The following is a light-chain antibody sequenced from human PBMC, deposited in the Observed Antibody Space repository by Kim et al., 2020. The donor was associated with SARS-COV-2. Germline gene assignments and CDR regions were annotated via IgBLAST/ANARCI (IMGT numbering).Light chain of an antibody. CDR3: QAWDSSTVL. Sequence: GSPGQTASITCSGDKLGDKYACWYQQKPGQSPVLVIYRDSKRPSGIPERFSGSNSGNTATLPISGTQAMDEADYYCQAWDSSTVLFGGGTQLTVL. J-gene: IGLJ2*01. V-gene: IGLV3-1*01. CDR1: KLGDKY. CDR2: RDS.